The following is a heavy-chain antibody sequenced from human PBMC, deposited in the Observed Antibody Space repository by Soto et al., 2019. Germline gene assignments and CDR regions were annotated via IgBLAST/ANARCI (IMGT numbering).Heavy chain of an antibody. J-gene: IGHJ4*02. V-gene: IGHV3-23*01. CDR3: AKRGYSSGWYADY. CDR2: ISGSGDYT. CDR1: GFTFSSHA. D-gene: IGHD6-19*01. Sequence: PGGSLRLSCVTSGFTFSSHAMSWVRQAPGKGLDWVSSISGSGDYTYYVDSVKGRFTISRDNSKNTLFLQMNSLRAEDTAVYYCAKRGYSSGWYADYWGQGTPVTAPQ.